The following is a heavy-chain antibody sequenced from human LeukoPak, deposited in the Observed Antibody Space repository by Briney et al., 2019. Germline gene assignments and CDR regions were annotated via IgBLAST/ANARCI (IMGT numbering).Heavy chain of an antibody. Sequence: ASVKVSCKTSGYTFTNYGISWVRQAPGQGLEWMGWISAYNGNTNYAQKVQGRVTMATDTSTSTAYMELRSLRSDDTAVYYCARSYYDFWSGYYSLVDYYYMDVWGKGTTVTVSS. J-gene: IGHJ6*03. CDR1: GYTFTNYG. CDR3: ARSYYDFWSGYYSLVDYYYMDV. V-gene: IGHV1-18*01. D-gene: IGHD3-3*01. CDR2: ISAYNGNT.